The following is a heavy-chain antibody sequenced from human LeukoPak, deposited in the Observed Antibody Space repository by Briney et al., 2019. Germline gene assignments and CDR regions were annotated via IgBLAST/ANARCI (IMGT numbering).Heavy chain of an antibody. CDR1: GFTFSKYN. D-gene: IGHD2-21*01. J-gene: IGHJ4*01. CDR3: TRGGYSTAGDY. CDR2: VSSSSTAI. V-gene: IGHV3-48*01. Sequence: GGSLRLSCAAPGFTFSKYNMNRVRQAPGKGLEWISYVSSSSTAISYVDSVKGRFTISRDNAKNSLYLQMTSLRAEDTAVYYCTRGGYSTAGDYWGHGALVTVSS.